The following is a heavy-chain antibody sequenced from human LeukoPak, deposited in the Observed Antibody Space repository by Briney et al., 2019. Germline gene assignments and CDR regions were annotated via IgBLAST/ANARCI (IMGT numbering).Heavy chain of an antibody. CDR3: ARAQYSSSAFDY. CDR1: GGTFSSYA. D-gene: IGHD6-6*01. CDR2: IIPIFGIA. V-gene: IGHV1-69*04. Sequence: SVKVSCKASGGTFSSYAISWVRQTPGQGLEWMGRIIPIFGIANYAQKFQGRVTITADKSTSTAYMELSSLRSEDTAVYYCARAQYSSSAFDYWGQGTLVTVSS. J-gene: IGHJ4*02.